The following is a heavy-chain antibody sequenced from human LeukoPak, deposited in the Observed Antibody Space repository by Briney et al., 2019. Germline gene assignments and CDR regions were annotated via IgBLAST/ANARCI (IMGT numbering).Heavy chain of an antibody. CDR2: ISYDGNKK. D-gene: IGHD6-13*01. CDR3: AKSVGLIAAAGPFDY. V-gene: IGHV3-30*18. J-gene: IGHJ4*02. Sequence: GGSLRLSCAVSGFTFRTYGMHWVRQAPGKGLEWVALISYDGNKKYYADSVKGRFTISRDNSKNTLYLQMNSLRAEDTAVYYCAKSVGLIAAAGPFDYWGQGTLVTVSS. CDR1: GFTFRTYG.